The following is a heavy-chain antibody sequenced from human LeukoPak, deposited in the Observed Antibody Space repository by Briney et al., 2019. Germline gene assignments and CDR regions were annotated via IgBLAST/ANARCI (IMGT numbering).Heavy chain of an antibody. CDR3: ARAEYYYDSSGYDFDY. CDR1: GFTFSSYG. Sequence: GGSLRLSCAASGFTFSSYGMNWVRQAPGKGLEWVSFISSSSSYIYYADSVKGRFTISRDNAKNSLYLQMNSLRAEDTAVYYCARAEYYYDSSGYDFDYWGQGTLVTVSS. D-gene: IGHD3-22*01. V-gene: IGHV3-21*04. CDR2: ISSSSSYI. J-gene: IGHJ4*02.